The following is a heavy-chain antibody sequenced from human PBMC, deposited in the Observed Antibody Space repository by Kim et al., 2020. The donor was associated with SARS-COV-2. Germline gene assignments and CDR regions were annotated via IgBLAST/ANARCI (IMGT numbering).Heavy chain of an antibody. D-gene: IGHD5-12*01. CDR3: TRDRIRWLTSGYYYYGMDV. V-gene: IGHV3-49*04. CDR2: IRSKAYGGTT. J-gene: IGHJ6*02. CDR1: GFTFGDYA. Sequence: GGSLRLSCTASGFTFGDYAMSWVRQAPGKGLEWVGFIRSKAYGGTTEYAASVKGRFTISRDDSKSIAYLQMNSLKTEDTAVYYCTRDRIRWLTSGYYYYGMDVWGQGTTVTVSS.